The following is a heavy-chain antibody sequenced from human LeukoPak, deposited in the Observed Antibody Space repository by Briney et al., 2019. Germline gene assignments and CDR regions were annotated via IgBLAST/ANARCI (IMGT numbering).Heavy chain of an antibody. CDR2: IYYSGST. J-gene: IGHJ5*02. V-gene: IGHV4-39*07. CDR3: ATHASGGWFDP. D-gene: IGHD5-12*01. Sequence: SETLSLTCTVSGGSISSSSYYWGWIRQPPGKGLEWIGSIYYSGSTNYNPSLKSRVTISVDTSKNQFSLKLSSVTAADTAVYYCATHASGGWFDPWGQGTLVTVSS. CDR1: GGSISSSSYY.